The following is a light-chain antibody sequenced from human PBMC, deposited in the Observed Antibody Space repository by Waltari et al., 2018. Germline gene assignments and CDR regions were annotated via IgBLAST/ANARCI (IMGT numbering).Light chain of an antibody. J-gene: IGLJ1*01. CDR1: DSDVGDYNF. CDR2: EVS. CDR3: SSYTTSSAPGV. V-gene: IGLV2-14*01. Sequence: QPALTQPASVSGSPGQSITISCSRTDSDVGDYNFFSGYQQHQGKAPHLIIYEVSNRPSGISNRFSASKSGNTASLTISGLQAEDEADYSCSSYTTSSAPGVFGTGTRVTVL.